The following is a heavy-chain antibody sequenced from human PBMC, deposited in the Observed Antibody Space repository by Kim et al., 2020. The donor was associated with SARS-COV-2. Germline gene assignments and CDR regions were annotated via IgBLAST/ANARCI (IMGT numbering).Heavy chain of an antibody. Sequence: GGSLRLSCEASEFTLSSYEMNWVRQAPGKGLEWVSYITTSGNTVHYADSVRGRFTVSRDNAKNSLYLQMNSLRAEDTAVYYCAGETPGIRGVACDIWGQGTMVTVSS. J-gene: IGHJ3*02. CDR3: AGETPGIRGVACDI. CDR2: ITTSGNTV. V-gene: IGHV3-48*03. D-gene: IGHD3-10*01. CDR1: EFTLSSYE.